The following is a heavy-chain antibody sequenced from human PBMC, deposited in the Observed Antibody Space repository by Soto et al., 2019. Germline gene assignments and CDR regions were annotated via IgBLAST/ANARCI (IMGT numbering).Heavy chain of an antibody. CDR1: GFTFSSYG. D-gene: IGHD3-10*01. CDR2: IRGGAGNA. CDR3: AKHLWFGESVFDP. V-gene: IGHV3-23*01. Sequence: EVQLLESGGGLVQPGGSLRLSCAGTGFTFSSYGMSWVRQAPGKGLEWVSTIRGGAGNANYADSVKGRFTISRDDSTNTVHLQMNSLRPDDTAVYYCAKHLWFGESVFDPWGQGTLVVVSS. J-gene: IGHJ5*02.